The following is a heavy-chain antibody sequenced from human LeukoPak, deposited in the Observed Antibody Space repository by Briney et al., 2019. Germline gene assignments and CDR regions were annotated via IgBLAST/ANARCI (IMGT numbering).Heavy chain of an antibody. Sequence: PGGSLRLSCAASGFTFSSYAMSWVRQATGKGMEWVSAISGSGGGTYYADSVKGRFTISRDNSKNTLYLQMNSLRAEDTAVYYCAKEEEYQLLSDYWGQGTLVTVSS. D-gene: IGHD2-2*01. J-gene: IGHJ4*02. CDR2: ISGSGGGT. CDR3: AKEEEYQLLSDY. V-gene: IGHV3-23*01. CDR1: GFTFSSYA.